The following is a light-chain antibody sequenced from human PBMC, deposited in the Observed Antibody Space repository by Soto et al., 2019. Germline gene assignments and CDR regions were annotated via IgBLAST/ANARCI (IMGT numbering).Light chain of an antibody. CDR3: IAYTMNSILL. CDR1: TSDVGSYDY. V-gene: IGLV2-14*01. Sequence: QSVLTQPPSVSGSPGQSITVSCTGTTSDVGSYDYVSRYQHHPDKAPKLIISEVNKRPSGISNRFSGSKSGNTASLTISGLQAEDEADYYCIAYTMNSILLFGGGTKLTVL. CDR2: EVN. J-gene: IGLJ3*02.